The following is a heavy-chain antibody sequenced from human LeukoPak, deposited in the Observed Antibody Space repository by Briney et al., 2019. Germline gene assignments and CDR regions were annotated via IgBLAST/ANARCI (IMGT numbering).Heavy chain of an antibody. Sequence: PGGSLRLSCAASGFTFSSYGMHWVRQAPGKGLEWVAFIRYDGSNKYYADSVKGRFTISRDNSKNTLYLQMNSPRAEDTAVYYCAKDPFDEDYFDYWGQGTLVTVSS. D-gene: IGHD2/OR15-2a*01. V-gene: IGHV3-30*02. CDR1: GFTFSSYG. CDR2: IRYDGSNK. J-gene: IGHJ4*02. CDR3: AKDPFDEDYFDY.